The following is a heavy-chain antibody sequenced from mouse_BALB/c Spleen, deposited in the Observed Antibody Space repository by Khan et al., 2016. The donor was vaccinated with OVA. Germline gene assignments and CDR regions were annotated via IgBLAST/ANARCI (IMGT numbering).Heavy chain of an antibody. CDR2: INTETAEP. Sequence: QIQLVQSGPELKKPGETVKISCKESGYTFTDYSVHWVKQAPGKGLKWMGWINTETAEPTYADDFKGRFAFSLETSASTAYLQINNLKNEDTATXFSVRDNYGSRWYFDVWGAGTMVTVSS. CDR3: VRDNYGSRWYFDV. D-gene: IGHD1-1*01. CDR1: GYTFTDYS. V-gene: IGHV9-2-1*01. J-gene: IGHJ1*01.